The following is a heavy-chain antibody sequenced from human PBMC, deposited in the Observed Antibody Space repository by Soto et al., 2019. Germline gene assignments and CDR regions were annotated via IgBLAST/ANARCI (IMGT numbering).Heavy chain of an antibody. Sequence: QVQLVQSGAEVKKPGASVKVSCKASGYTFTSYGINWVRQAPGQGLEWMGWISANTNYAQKLQGRATMTTDTSTSTAYMELRSLTSDDTAVYYCARSQYRAGEANYFDYWGQGTLVTVSS. CDR1: GYTFTSYG. D-gene: IGHD3-10*01. CDR3: ARSQYRAGEANYFDY. J-gene: IGHJ4*02. CDR2: ISANT. V-gene: IGHV1-18*04.